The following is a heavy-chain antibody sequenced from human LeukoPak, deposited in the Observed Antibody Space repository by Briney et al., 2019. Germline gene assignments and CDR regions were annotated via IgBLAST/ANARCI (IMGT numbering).Heavy chain of an antibody. CDR1: GFNFSSYN. J-gene: IGHJ6*03. CDR2: ITSTGSYT. V-gene: IGHV3-21*01. D-gene: IGHD1-26*01. CDR3: ARDPYSGSYGDSYYYYMDV. Sequence: GGSLRLSCAASGFNFSSYNMNWVRQAPGKGLEWVSSITSTGSYTFYADSVKGRFTISRDNAKNSLYLQMNSLRAEDTAIYYCARDPYSGSYGDSYYYYMDVWGKGTTVTISS.